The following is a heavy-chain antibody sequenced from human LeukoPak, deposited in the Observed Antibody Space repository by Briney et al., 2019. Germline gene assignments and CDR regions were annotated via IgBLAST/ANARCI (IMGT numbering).Heavy chain of an antibody. CDR1: GFTFSDYY. J-gene: IGHJ4*02. Sequence: GGSLRLSCAASGFTFSDYYMSWIRQAPGKGLEWVSFIAASGVGGATIYYADSVKGRFTISRDNTRNSVYLQMNSLRAEDTAVYYCAREPQLAIDHWGQGTLVTVSS. CDR3: AREPQLAIDH. CDR2: IAASGVGGATI. V-gene: IGHV3-11*01.